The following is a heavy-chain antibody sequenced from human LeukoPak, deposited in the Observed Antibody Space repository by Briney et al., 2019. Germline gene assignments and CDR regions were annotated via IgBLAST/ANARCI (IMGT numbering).Heavy chain of an antibody. CDR1: GGSISSSSYY. Sequence: SETLSLTCTVSGGSISSSSYYWGWIRQPPGKGLEWIGNIFYTGSTYYNPSLKSRVTISVDTSENRFSLKLSSVTAADTATYYCARHDDYYDPYLDYWGQGTLVTVSS. V-gene: IGHV4-39*01. CDR2: IFYTGST. D-gene: IGHD3-16*01. CDR3: ARHDDYYDPYLDY. J-gene: IGHJ4*02.